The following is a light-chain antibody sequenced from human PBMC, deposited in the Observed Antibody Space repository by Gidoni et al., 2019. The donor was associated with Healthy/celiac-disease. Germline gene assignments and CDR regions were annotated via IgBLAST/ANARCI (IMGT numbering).Light chain of an antibody. CDR1: SGINVGTYR. Sequence: QAVLTQPSSLSASPGASASRTCTLRSGINVGTYRIYWYQQKPGSPPQYLLRSKSDSDKQQGSGVPSRFSGSKDASANAGILLISGLQSEDEADYYCMIWHSSAVVFGGGTKLTVL. CDR3: MIWHSSAVV. CDR2: SKSDSDK. J-gene: IGLJ2*01. V-gene: IGLV5-45*02.